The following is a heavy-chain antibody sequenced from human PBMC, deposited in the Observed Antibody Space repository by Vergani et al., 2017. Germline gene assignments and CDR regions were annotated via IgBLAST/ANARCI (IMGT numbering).Heavy chain of an antibody. CDR2: MYHSGST. CDR3: GRVADFYCLGSRLLDL. V-gene: IGHV4-59*01. Sequence: QVRLQESGPGLVKPSETLSLTCSVPGGSMSGYYWSWIRQPPVKELEWIGYMYHSGSTNYNPSLETRVTISGDTSKNQFSLKLNSVTAADTAVYYCGRVADFYCLGSRLLDLWGQGILVTVSS. D-gene: IGHD3-10*01. J-gene: IGHJ5*02. CDR1: GGSMSGYY.